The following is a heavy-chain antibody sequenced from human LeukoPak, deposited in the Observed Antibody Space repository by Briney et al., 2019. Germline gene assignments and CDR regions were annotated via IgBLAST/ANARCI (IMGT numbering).Heavy chain of an antibody. CDR2: IYHRGST. J-gene: IGHJ3*02. V-gene: IGHV4-38-2*02. CDR3: ARDRGSDAFDI. Sequence: SETLSLTCTVSGYSISSGYYWGWIRQPPGKGLEWIGSIYHRGSTYYNPSLKSRVTISVDTSKNQFSLKLSSVTAADTAVYYCARDRGSDAFDIWGQGTMVTVSS. CDR1: GYSISSGYY.